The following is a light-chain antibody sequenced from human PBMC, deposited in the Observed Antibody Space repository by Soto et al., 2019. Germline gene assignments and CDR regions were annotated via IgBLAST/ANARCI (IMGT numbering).Light chain of an antibody. CDR3: QQYNTYWT. V-gene: IGKV1-5*03. J-gene: IGKJ1*01. Sequence: DIQMTQSPSTLSASVGDRVTITCRASQSISSWLAWYQQKPGKAPKLLIYKASSLGSGVPSRFSGSGSGTEFTPTISTLQPDDFATYSCQQYNTYWTFGQGTKVEIK. CDR2: KAS. CDR1: QSISSW.